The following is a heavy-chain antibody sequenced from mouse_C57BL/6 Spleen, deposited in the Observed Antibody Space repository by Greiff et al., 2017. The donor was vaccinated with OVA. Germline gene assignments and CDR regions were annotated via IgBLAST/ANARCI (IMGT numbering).Heavy chain of an antibody. V-gene: IGHV1-80*01. D-gene: IGHD1-1*01. CDR3: ARVTTVVATFPLYFDY. J-gene: IGHJ2*01. CDR2: IYPGDGDT. Sequence: QVQLKQSGAELVKPGASVKISCKASGYAFSSYWMNWVKQRPGKGLEWIGQIYPGDGDTNYNGKFKGKATLTADKSSSTAYMQLSSLTSEDSAVYFCARVTTVVATFPLYFDYWGQGTTLTVSS. CDR1: GYAFSSYW.